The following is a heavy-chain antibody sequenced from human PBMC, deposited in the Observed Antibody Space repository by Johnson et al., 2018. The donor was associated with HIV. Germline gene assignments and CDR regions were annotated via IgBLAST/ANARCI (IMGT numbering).Heavy chain of an antibody. J-gene: IGHJ3*01. Sequence: VQLVESGGGVVQPGRSLRLSCAASDFTFTNNAIHWVRQAPGKGLEWVSATTPSGGGTYYADSVKGRFTISRDNSKNTLFLQMNSLRAEDTAVYFCARGGLLWFGHPADWGQGTMVTVSS. CDR2: TTPSGGGT. V-gene: IGHV3-23*04. D-gene: IGHD3-10*01. CDR1: DFTFTNNA. CDR3: ARGGLLWFGHPAD.